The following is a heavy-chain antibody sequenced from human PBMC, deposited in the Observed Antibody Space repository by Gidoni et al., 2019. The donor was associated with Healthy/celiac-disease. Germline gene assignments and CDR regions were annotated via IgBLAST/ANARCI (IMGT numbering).Heavy chain of an antibody. V-gene: IGHV2-5*02. CDR3: AHGRYGDSLGGGYGMDV. CDR1: GFSLSTSGVG. J-gene: IGHJ6*02. CDR2: IYWDDDK. Sequence: QITLKESGPTLVKPTQTLTLTCTFSGFSLSTSGVGVGWIRQPPGKALEWLALIYWDDDKRYSPSLKSRLTITKDTSKNQVVLTMTNMDPVDTATYYCAHGRYGDSLGGGYGMDVWGQGTTVTVSS. D-gene: IGHD4-17*01.